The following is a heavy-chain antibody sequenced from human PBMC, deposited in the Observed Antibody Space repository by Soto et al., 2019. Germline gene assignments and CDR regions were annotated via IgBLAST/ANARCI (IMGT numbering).Heavy chain of an antibody. Sequence: EVQLVESGGGLVQPGRSLRLSCAASGFTFVDYAMHWVRQAPGQGLEWVSGISWDGGYKGYADSVKGRFTISRDNAKKSLYLEMNSLRVEDTVLYYCAKDVGYCNSISCKDAFDYWGQGTTVTVS. V-gene: IGHV3-9*01. D-gene: IGHD2-2*01. J-gene: IGHJ3*01. CDR3: AKDVGYCNSISCKDAFDY. CDR1: GFTFVDYA. CDR2: ISWDGGYK.